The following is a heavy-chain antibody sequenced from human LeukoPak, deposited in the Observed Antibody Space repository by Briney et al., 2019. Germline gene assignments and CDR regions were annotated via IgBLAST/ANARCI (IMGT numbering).Heavy chain of an antibody. CDR3: ARGGYYDILTGSINWFDP. CDR1: GGSISSSNW. J-gene: IGHJ5*02. CDR2: IYHSGST. Sequence: SETLSLTCAVSGGSISSSNWWSWVRQPPGKGLEWIGEIYHSGSTNYNPSLKSRVTISVDKSKNQFSLKLSSVTAADTAVYYCARGGYYDILTGSINWFDPWGQGTLVTVSS. D-gene: IGHD3-9*01. V-gene: IGHV4-4*02.